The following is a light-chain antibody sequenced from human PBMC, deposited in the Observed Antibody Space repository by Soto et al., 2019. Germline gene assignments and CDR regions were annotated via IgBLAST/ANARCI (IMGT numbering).Light chain of an antibody. Sequence: QSALTQPASVSGSPGQSITVSCTGTSSDVGAYNLVSWYQQHPGKAPRLIIYEGTKWPSGISHRFSGSKSDNTASLTISGLRAEDEAHYHCCSYAGSRTFVFGGGTKLTVL. V-gene: IGLV2-23*01. CDR1: SSDVGAYNL. CDR3: CSYAGSRTFV. CDR2: EGT. J-gene: IGLJ3*02.